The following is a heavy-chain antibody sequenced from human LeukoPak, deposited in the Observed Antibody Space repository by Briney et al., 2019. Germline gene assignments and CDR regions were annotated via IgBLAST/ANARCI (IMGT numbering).Heavy chain of an antibody. D-gene: IGHD3-16*01. CDR2: TIPIRGMT. CDR3: ARGPYDGTFYFDS. CDR1: GGTFGIYG. Sequence: SVKVSCKISGGTFGIYGISRVRQAPGQGLEWMGRTIPIRGMTNYAQKFQGRVTITADTSTSTAYMELSSLTSEDTAVYFCARGPYDGTFYFDSWGQGTLVIVSS. V-gene: IGHV1-69*04. J-gene: IGHJ4*02.